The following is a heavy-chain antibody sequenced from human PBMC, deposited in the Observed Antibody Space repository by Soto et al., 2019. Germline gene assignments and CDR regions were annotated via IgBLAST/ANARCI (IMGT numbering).Heavy chain of an antibody. J-gene: IGHJ2*01. D-gene: IGHD3-9*01. CDR1: GGSVSGGSYC. CDR3: ARVPLTTYADL. V-gene: IGHV4-61*01. CDR2: VYNSGST. Sequence: QVQLQESGPGLVKPSETLSLTCTVSGGSVSGGSYCWSWIRQPPGKGLECIGYVYNSGSTTYNPCSRSSVTISVERSNNQCSLGLSPVTAADTAVYYCARVPLTTYADLWGRGTLVTVSS.